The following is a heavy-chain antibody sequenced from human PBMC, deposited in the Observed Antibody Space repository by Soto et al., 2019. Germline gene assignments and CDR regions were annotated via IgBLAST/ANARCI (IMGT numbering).Heavy chain of an antibody. V-gene: IGHV3-23*01. CDR2: ISGSGGST. D-gene: IGHD2-15*01. J-gene: IGHJ4*02. CDR3: AKDGRLGYCGGGSCSPGVGYFDS. CDR1: GFTFSSYA. Sequence: EVQLLESGGGLVQPGGSLRLSCAASGFTFSSYAMSWVRQAPGKGLEWVSAISGSGGSTYYADSVKGRFTISRDNSKNTLYMQMNSLVSEHTAVYYCAKDGRLGYCGGGSCSPGVGYFDSWGQGTLVTVSS.